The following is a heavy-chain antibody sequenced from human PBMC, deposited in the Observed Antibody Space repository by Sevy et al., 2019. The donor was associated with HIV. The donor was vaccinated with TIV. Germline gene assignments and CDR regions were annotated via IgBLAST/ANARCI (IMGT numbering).Heavy chain of an antibody. J-gene: IGHJ4*02. Sequence: GGSLRLSCAASGFDLYEYSMSWIRQAPGKGLEWVATLSFGCGKINYADSVKGRFTISRDNSKNSFYLQMDNLRVEDTALYYCAREGCSRPHDYWGQGSRVTVSS. V-gene: IGHV3-23*01. CDR3: AREGCSRPHDY. CDR2: LSFGCGKI. D-gene: IGHD2-8*01. CDR1: GFDLYEYS.